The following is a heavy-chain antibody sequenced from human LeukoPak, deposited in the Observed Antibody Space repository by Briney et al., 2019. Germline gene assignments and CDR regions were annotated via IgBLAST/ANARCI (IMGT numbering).Heavy chain of an antibody. CDR2: INPNTGAT. Sequence: ASVKVSCKASGYTFIVYYMNWVRQAPGQGLEWMGWINPNTGATKYAQRFLGRVNMTRDTSISTAYMELSSLRSDDTAVYYCASALVATRSAYWGQGTLVTVSS. CDR3: ASALVATRSAY. CDR1: GYTFIVYY. J-gene: IGHJ4*02. V-gene: IGHV1-2*02. D-gene: IGHD5-12*01.